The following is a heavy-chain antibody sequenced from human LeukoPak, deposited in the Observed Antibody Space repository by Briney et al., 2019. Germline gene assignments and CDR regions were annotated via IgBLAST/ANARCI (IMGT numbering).Heavy chain of an antibody. CDR1: GFTFNTYA. J-gene: IGHJ4*02. CDR2: ISYDASNK. V-gene: IGHV3-30*14. Sequence: GGSLRLSCAASGFTFNTYAMHWVRQAPGKGLEWVAVISYDASNKFYADSVKGRFTISRDNSKNTLYLQMNSLRSDDTAVYYCARSNLRFLEWFPDYWGQGTLVTVSS. D-gene: IGHD3-3*01. CDR3: ARSNLRFLEWFPDY.